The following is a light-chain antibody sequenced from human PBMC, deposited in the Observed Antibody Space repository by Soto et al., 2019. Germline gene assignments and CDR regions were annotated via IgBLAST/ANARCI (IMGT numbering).Light chain of an antibody. CDR1: SSDVGSYKF. V-gene: IGLV2-23*03. Sequence: QCVLTQPASVSESPGQSITISCTGTSSDVGSYKFVSWYQHHPGKAPKLMIYEGSKRPSGVSDRFSGSKSGNTAYLTISGLQADDEADYYCCSYAGSTNVFGTGTKVTVL. CDR2: EGS. J-gene: IGLJ1*01. CDR3: CSYAGSTNV.